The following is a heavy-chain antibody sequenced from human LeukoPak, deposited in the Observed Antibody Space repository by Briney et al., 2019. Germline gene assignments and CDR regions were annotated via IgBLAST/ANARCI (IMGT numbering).Heavy chain of an antibody. CDR2: ISAYNGNT. Sequence: GASVKVSCKASGYTFTSYGISWVRQAPGQGLEWMGWISAYNGNTNYAQKLQGRVTMTTDTSTSTAYMELRSLRSDDTAAYYCARDKSLQRRNWFDPWGQGTLVTVSS. D-gene: IGHD6-25*01. V-gene: IGHV1-18*01. CDR3: ARDKSLQRRNWFDP. J-gene: IGHJ5*02. CDR1: GYTFTSYG.